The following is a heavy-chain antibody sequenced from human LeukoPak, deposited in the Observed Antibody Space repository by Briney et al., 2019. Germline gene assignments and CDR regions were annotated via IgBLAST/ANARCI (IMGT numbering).Heavy chain of an antibody. CDR3: ARETYRLDP. CDR1: GFTFSSYW. CDR2: INQDGSEK. Sequence: GGSLRLSCAVSGFTFSSYWMSWVRQAPGKGLEWVANINQDGSEKHYVDSVKGRFTISRDNAMKSLYLQMNSLRAEDTAVYFCARETYRLDPWGQGTLVTVSS. D-gene: IGHD2-2*01. V-gene: IGHV3-7*05. J-gene: IGHJ5*02.